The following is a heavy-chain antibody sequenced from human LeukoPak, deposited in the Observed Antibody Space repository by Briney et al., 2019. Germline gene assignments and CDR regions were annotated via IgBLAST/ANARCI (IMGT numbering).Heavy chain of an antibody. Sequence: PGGSLRLSCAASGFTLDDYAMHWVRQAPGKGLEWVSGISWNSGSIGYADSVKGRFTISRDNAKNSLYLQMNSLRAEDMALYYCAKSLVATINDALDIWGQGTMVTVSS. J-gene: IGHJ3*02. V-gene: IGHV3-9*03. CDR3: AKSLVATINDALDI. D-gene: IGHD5-12*01. CDR1: GFTLDDYA. CDR2: ISWNSGSI.